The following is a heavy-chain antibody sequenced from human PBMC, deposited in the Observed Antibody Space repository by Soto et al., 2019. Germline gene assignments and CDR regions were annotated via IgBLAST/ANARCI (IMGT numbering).Heavy chain of an antibody. CDR3: ARNYYDSSDRDYLDY. J-gene: IGHJ4*02. D-gene: IGHD3-22*01. CDR2: INPITGGT. CDR1: GYTFTSYY. V-gene: IGHV1-2*02. Sequence: VKVSCKASGYTFTSYYIHWVRQAPGQGLEWMGWINPITGGTNYAPKFQGRVTMTRDTSITTAYMELSRLRSNDTAVYYCARNYYDSSDRDYLDYWGQGTPVTVSS.